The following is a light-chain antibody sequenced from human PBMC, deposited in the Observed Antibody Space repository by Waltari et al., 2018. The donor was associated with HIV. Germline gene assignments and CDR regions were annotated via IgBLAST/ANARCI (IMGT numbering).Light chain of an antibody. Sequence: QLVLTQSPSASASLGASVKLTCTLSSGHSSYAIAWHQQQPEKGPRYLMKLNSDGSHSKGDGIPDRFSGSSSGAERYLTIPSLQSEDEADYYCQTWGTGILVFGGGTNLTVL. V-gene: IGLV4-69*01. CDR2: LNSDGSH. CDR3: QTWGTGILV. CDR1: SGHSSYA. J-gene: IGLJ3*02.